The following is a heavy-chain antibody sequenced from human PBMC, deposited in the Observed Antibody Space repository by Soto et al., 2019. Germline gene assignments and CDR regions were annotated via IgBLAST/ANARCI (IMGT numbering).Heavy chain of an antibody. CDR2: INHSGST. D-gene: IGHD2-21*02. Sequence: SETLSLTCAVYGGSFSGYYWSWIRQPPGKGLEWIGEINHSGSTNYNPSLKSRVTISVDTSKNQFSLKLSSVTAADTAVYYCALVVTATSGFDYWGQGTLVTVSS. V-gene: IGHV4-34*01. CDR3: ALVVTATSGFDY. J-gene: IGHJ4*02. CDR1: GGSFSGYY.